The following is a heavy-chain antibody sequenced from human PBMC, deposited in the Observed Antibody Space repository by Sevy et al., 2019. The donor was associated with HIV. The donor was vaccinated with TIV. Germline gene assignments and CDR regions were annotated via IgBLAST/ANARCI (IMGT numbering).Heavy chain of an antibody. Sequence: SETLSLTCAVSGGSITSTDFSCSWIRPAPGRGLEWIGFIHHAGSTYYNPSFQRRVTISVDRPRNEFSLKLSAVTAADTAVYYGARAFRGGNLAFDIWGQGTMVTVS. J-gene: IGHJ3*02. CDR3: ARAFRGGNLAFDI. CDR1: GGSITSTDFS. D-gene: IGHD2-15*01. CDR2: IHHAGST. V-gene: IGHV4-30-2*01.